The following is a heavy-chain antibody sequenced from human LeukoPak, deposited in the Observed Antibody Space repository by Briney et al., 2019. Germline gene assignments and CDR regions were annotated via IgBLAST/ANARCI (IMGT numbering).Heavy chain of an antibody. CDR2: INPNSGGT. CDR3: ARDHSSSWNLHDAFDI. V-gene: IGHV1-2*02. CDR1: GYTFTGYY. J-gene: IGHJ3*02. D-gene: IGHD6-13*01. Sequence: GASVKVSCKSSGYTFTGYYMHWVRPAPGQGLEWMGWINPNSGGTNYAQKFQGRVTMTRDTSISTAYMELSSLRSEETAVYYCARDHSSSWNLHDAFDIWGQGTMVTVSS.